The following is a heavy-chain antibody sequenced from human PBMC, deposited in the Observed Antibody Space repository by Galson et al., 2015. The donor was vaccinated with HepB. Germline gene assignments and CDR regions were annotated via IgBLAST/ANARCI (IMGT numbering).Heavy chain of an antibody. Sequence: SVKVSCKASGGTFSSYAINWVRQAPGQGLEWMGGIIPLFGTAKYAQKFQGRVTVTADESTSTAYMELSSLTSEDTAVYFCARRQDVAVVEAATPRRENWFDPWGQGTLVTVSS. CDR1: GGTFSSYA. D-gene: IGHD2-15*01. J-gene: IGHJ5*02. CDR2: IIPLFGTA. CDR3: ARRQDVAVVEAATPRRENWFDP. V-gene: IGHV1-69*13.